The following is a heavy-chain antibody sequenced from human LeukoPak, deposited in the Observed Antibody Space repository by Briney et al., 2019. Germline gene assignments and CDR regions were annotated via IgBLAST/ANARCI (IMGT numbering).Heavy chain of an antibody. V-gene: IGHV3-33*03. CDR2: IWYDGSNK. CDR3: AKGNVFDI. Sequence: GGSLRLSCAASGFTFSSYGMHWVRQAPGKGLEWVAVIWYDGSNKYYADSVKGRFTISRDNAKNSLYLQMNSLRAEDTAFYYCAKGNVFDIWGQGTMVTVSS. CDR1: GFTFSSYG. J-gene: IGHJ3*02.